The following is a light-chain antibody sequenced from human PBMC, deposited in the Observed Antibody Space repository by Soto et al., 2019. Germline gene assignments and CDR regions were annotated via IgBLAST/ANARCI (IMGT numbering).Light chain of an antibody. CDR2: DAS. Sequence: DIPMTQSPSTLSASVGDRVTITCRASQSVSTWLAWYQQKPGKAPRFLIYDASSLESGVPSRFSGSGSGTEFTLTISSLQPDDFASYYCQQYNSYPLTFGGGTKVEVK. CDR3: QQYNSYPLT. V-gene: IGKV1-5*01. CDR1: QSVSTW. J-gene: IGKJ4*01.